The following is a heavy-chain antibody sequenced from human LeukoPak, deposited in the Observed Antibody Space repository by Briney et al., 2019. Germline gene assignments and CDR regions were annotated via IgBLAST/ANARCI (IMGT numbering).Heavy chain of an antibody. CDR2: KKQDRSEK. V-gene: IGHV3-7*01. Sequence: GGSLRLSCVVSGFTFSSYWMSWVRRAPGKGLEWVGNKKQDRSEKYYVDSVKGRLTISRDNARNSMDLQMNSLRAEDTAVYYCARDDSGSYYYYYGMDVWGQGTTVTVSS. CDR1: GFTFSSYW. J-gene: IGHJ6*02. D-gene: IGHD1-26*01. CDR3: ARDDSGSYYYYYGMDV.